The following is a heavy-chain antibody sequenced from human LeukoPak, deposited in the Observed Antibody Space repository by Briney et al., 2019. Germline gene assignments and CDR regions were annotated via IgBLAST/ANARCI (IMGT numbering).Heavy chain of an antibody. CDR2: IASDGSST. Sequence: GGSLRLSCAASGFTFSSYAMHWVRQAPGKGLVWVSRIASDGSSTTYADSVKGRFSISRDNAKNTLYLRMNSLRVEDTAVYYCARGRPHGNDYWGQGTLVTVSS. V-gene: IGHV3-74*01. CDR1: GFTFSSYA. CDR3: ARGRPHGNDY. J-gene: IGHJ4*02. D-gene: IGHD4-23*01.